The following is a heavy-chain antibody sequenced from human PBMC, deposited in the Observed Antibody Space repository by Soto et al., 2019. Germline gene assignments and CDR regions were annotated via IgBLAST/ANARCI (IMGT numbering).Heavy chain of an antibody. J-gene: IGHJ4*02. Sequence: EVQLVESGGGLVKPGGSLRLSCAASGFTFSSYSMNWVRQAPGKGLEWVSSISSSSSYIYYADSVKGRLNISRDNAKKSLYLQMNSLRAEDTAVYYCARMGYCSSTSCYGGGGYWGQGTLVTVSS. CDR3: ARMGYCSSTSCYGGGGY. CDR1: GFTFSSYS. V-gene: IGHV3-21*01. D-gene: IGHD2-2*01. CDR2: ISSSSSYI.